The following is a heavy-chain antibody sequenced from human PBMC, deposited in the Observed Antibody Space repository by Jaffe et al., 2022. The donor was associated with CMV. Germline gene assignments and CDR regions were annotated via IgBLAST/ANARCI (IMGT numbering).Heavy chain of an antibody. Sequence: QVQLVQSGAEVKKPGASVKVSCKASGYTFTGYYMHWVRQAPGQGLEWMGWINPNSGGTNYAQKFQGRVTMTRDTSISTAYMELSRLRSDDTAVYYCASENYYDSSHDTYGMDVWGQGTTVTVSS. D-gene: IGHD3-22*01. CDR1: GYTFTGYY. CDR2: INPNSGGT. CDR3: ASENYYDSSHDTYGMDV. J-gene: IGHJ6*02. V-gene: IGHV1-2*02.